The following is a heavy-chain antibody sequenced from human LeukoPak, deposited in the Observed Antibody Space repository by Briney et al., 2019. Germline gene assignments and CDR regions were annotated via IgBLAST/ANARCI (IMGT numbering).Heavy chain of an antibody. D-gene: IGHD1-26*01. CDR1: GDSIGCSNCY. J-gene: IGHJ4*02. CDR3: ARRYSGRYYND. V-gene: IGHV4-39*01. CDR2: IYYSGDT. Sequence: SETLSLTCTVSGDSIGCSNCYWGWVRQPPGTGLEWIGSIYYSGDTHYNPSLKSRVTISVDPSKNQFSLKLGSVTAADTAVYYCARRYSGRYYNDWGQGTLVTVSS.